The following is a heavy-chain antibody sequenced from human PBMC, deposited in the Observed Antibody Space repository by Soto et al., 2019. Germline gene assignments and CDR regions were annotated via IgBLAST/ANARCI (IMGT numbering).Heavy chain of an antibody. CDR3: ARNYGLGAFDI. D-gene: IGHD3-10*01. CDR2: IYYSGST. Sequence: QVQLQVSGPGLVKPSETLSLTCTVSGGSISSYYWSWIRQPPGKGLEWIGYIYYSGSTNYNPSLKSRVTISVDTSKNQFSLKLSSVTAADTAVYYCARNYGLGAFDIWGQGTMVTVSS. V-gene: IGHV4-59*01. CDR1: GGSISSYY. J-gene: IGHJ3*02.